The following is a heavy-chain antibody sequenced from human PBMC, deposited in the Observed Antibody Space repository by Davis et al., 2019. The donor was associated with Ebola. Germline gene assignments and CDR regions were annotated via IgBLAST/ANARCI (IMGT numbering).Heavy chain of an antibody. CDR3: ARAVGPCSTSSCLTWFGP. D-gene: IGHD2-2*01. J-gene: IGHJ5*02. CDR1: GGSIRNHY. CDR2: IHYRGNT. Sequence: SETLSLTCTVSGGSIRNHYWSWIRQPPGKGLEWIGYIHYRGNTKNNPSLQSRVTMTVDTSKNQFSLNLKSVTAFDSAIYYCARAVGPCSTSSCLTWFGPWGQGTVVTVSS. V-gene: IGHV4-59*11.